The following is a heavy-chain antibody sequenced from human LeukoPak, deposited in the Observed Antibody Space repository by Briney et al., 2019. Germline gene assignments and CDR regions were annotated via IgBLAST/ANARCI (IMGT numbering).Heavy chain of an antibody. CDR3: ARDQDYYDSSGYDYFDY. D-gene: IGHD3-22*01. CDR1: GFLISDFE. CDR2: ISSSSTYI. Sequence: SGGSRRLSCAASGFLISDFEINWVRQAPGKGLEWVSSISSSSTYIYYADSVKGRFTISRDDAQNSLNLQMNSLRAEDTAVYYCARDQDYYDSSGYDYFDYWGQGSLVTVSS. V-gene: IGHV3-21*01. J-gene: IGHJ4*02.